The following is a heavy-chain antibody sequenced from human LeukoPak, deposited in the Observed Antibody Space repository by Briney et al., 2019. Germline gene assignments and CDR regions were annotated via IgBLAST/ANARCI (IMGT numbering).Heavy chain of an antibody. CDR2: ISSSGSTI. D-gene: IGHD2-8*01. J-gene: IGHJ6*03. CDR3: ARFLGPDVYYYYYMDD. V-gene: IGHV3-11*04. CDR1: GYTFSDYY. Sequence: GGSLRLSCAASGYTFSDYYMSWIRQAPGKGLEWVSYISSSGSTIYYADSVKGRFTISRDNAKNSLYLQMNSLRAEDTAVYYCARFLGPDVYYYYYMDDWGKGTTVTVSS.